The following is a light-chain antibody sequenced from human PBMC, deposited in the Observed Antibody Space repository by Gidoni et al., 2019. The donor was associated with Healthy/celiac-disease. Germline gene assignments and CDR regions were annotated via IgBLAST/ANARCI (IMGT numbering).Light chain of an antibody. J-gene: IGKJ1*01. CDR3: QQYNNWPRT. CDR2: GAS. Sequence: EIVMTQSPATLSVSPGGRATLSCRASQSVNSNLAWYHQKPGQAPRLLIFGASTRATGIPARFSGSGSGTEFTLTISSLQSEDSAVYYCQQYNNWPRTFXQXTKVEIK. CDR1: QSVNSN. V-gene: IGKV3-15*01.